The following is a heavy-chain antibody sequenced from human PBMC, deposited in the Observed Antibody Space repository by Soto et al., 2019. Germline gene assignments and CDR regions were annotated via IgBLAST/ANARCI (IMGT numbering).Heavy chain of an antibody. V-gene: IGHV3-15*01. CDR1: GFTFNTAW. Sequence: WGALLLSCASSGFTFNTAWLTWVRQAPGNGLDWVGRIKGKPDGGATDYAALVEGRFMISRDDSQNTVFLQMNSLKTDDTAVYYCTARSPFNYWGPGTLVTVSS. J-gene: IGHJ4*02. CDR2: IKGKPDGGAT. CDR3: TARSPFNY.